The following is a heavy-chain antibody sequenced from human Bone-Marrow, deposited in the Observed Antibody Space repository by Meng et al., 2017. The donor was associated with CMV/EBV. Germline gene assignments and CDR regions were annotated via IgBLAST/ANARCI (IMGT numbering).Heavy chain of an antibody. CDR2: IYYSGST. J-gene: IGHJ6*02. CDR3: ARDPLYYDFWSGPKSYYYGMDV. V-gene: IGHV4-39*07. Sequence: SEPLSLTCTVSGGSISSSSYYWGWIRQPPGKGLEWIGSIYYSGSTYYNPSLKSRVTISVDTSKNQFSLKLSSVTAADTAVYYCARDPLYYDFWSGPKSYYYGMDVWGQGTTVTVSS. CDR1: GGSISSSSYY. D-gene: IGHD3-3*01.